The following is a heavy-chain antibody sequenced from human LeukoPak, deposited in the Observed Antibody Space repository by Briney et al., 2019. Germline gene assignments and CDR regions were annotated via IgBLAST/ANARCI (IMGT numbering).Heavy chain of an antibody. Sequence: SETLSLTCTVSGGSISSYYWSWIRQPPGKGLEWIGYIYYSGSTNYNPSLKSRVTISVDTSKNQFSLQLNSVTPEDTAVYYCARHIYYDSSGGFDYWGQGTLVTVSS. CDR1: GGSISSYY. J-gene: IGHJ4*02. CDR3: ARHIYYDSSGGFDY. V-gene: IGHV4-59*08. D-gene: IGHD3-22*01. CDR2: IYYSGST.